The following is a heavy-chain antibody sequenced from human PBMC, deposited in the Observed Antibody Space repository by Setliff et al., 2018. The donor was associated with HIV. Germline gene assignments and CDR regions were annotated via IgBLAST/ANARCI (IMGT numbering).Heavy chain of an antibody. Sequence: GRSLRLSCATSGFTFSSYGMHWVRQAPGKGLEWVAFIRYDDTYKFYADSLKGRFTISRDNSKNTLFLQVNSLRVEDTAVYYCAKNLYRSPWSPLDYWGQGTQVTVSS. CDR2: IRYDDTYK. CDR3: AKNLYRSPWSPLDY. J-gene: IGHJ4*02. D-gene: IGHD6-19*01. CDR1: GFTFSSYG. V-gene: IGHV3-30*02.